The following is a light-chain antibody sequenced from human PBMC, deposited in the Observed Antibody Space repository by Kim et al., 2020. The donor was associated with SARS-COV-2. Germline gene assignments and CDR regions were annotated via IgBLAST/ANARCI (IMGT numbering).Light chain of an antibody. Sequence: DIHMTQSPSSLSASVGDRVTITCRASQSISRYLNWYQQKPGKAPKLLIYGASSLQSGVPSRFSGSGSGTDFTLTISSLQPEDFATYYCQQSYSTPQLTFGGGTKVDIK. CDR2: GAS. J-gene: IGKJ4*01. CDR1: QSISRY. CDR3: QQSYSTPQLT. V-gene: IGKV1-39*01.